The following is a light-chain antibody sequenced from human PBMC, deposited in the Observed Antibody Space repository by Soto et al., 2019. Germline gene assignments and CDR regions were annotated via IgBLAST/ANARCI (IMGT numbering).Light chain of an antibody. V-gene: IGKV3-15*01. CDR1: QSVSRN. J-gene: IGKJ1*01. Sequence: EIVMTQSPATRSVSPGERATLSCRASQSVSRNLAWYQQRPGQAPRLLIYGASTRATGIPARFSGSGSGTEFTLTISSLQSEDFAVYYCQQYNNWPRTFGQGTKVEIK. CDR2: GAS. CDR3: QQYNNWPRT.